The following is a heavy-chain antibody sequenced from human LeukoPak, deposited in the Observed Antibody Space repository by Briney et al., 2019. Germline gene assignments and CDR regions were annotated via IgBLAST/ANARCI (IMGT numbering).Heavy chain of an antibody. CDR2: ISYDGSNK. CDR3: AALGVPAARSLASDY. Sequence: GRSLRLSCAASGSTFSSYAMHWVRQAPGKGLEWVAVISYDGSNKYYADSVKGRFTISRDNSKNTLYLQMNSLRAEDTAVYYCAALGVPAARSLASDYWGQGTLVTVSS. V-gene: IGHV3-30*07. D-gene: IGHD2-2*01. CDR1: GSTFSSYA. J-gene: IGHJ4*02.